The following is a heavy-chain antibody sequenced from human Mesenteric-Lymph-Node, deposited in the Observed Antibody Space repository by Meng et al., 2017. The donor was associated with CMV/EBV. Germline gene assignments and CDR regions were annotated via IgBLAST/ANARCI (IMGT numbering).Heavy chain of an antibody. CDR3: ARDRSQGRDSFDY. CDR2: ISRSGTDI. V-gene: IGHV3-11*04. Sequence: GESLKISCAASGFTFSEYYTTWIRQAPGKGLEWVSYISRSGTDIYYADSVKGRFTISRDNAKNSLFLQMNSLRAEDTAVYYCARDRSQGRDSFDYWGQGTLVTVSS. J-gene: IGHJ4*02. CDR1: GFTFSEYY. D-gene: IGHD3-10*01.